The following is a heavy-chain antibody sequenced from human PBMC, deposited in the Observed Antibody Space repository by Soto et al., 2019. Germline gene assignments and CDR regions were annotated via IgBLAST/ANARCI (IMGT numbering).Heavy chain of an antibody. CDR3: ARARTRIAVAVFFDY. J-gene: IGHJ4*02. CDR1: GGSISSSSYY. D-gene: IGHD6-19*01. V-gene: IGHV4-39*01. Sequence: SETLSLTCTVSGGSISSSSYYWGWIRQPPGKGLEWIGSIYYSGSTYYNPSLKSRVTISVDTSKNQFSLKLSSVTAADTAVYYCARARTRIAVAVFFDYWGQGTLVTVSS. CDR2: IYYSGST.